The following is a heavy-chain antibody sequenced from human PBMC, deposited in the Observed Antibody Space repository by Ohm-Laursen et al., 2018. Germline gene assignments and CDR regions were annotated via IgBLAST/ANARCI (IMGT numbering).Heavy chain of an antibody. J-gene: IGHJ2*01. CDR3: AKRGTSGRWYFDL. CDR1: GGTFSSYA. Sequence: GASVKVSCKASGGTFSSYAISWVRQAPGQGLEWMGGIIPIFGTANYAQKFQGRVTITADKSTSTAYMELSSLRSEDTAVYYCAKRGTSGRWYFDLWGRGTLVTVSS. V-gene: IGHV1-69*06. CDR2: IIPIFGTA. D-gene: IGHD1-7*01.